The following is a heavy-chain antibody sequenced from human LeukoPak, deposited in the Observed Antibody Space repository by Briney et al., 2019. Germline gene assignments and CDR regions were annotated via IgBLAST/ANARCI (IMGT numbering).Heavy chain of an antibody. J-gene: IGHJ4*02. CDR1: GFTFSSYA. CDR3: AREYIVATTLFDY. V-gene: IGHV3-30-3*01. CDR2: ISYDGSNK. D-gene: IGHD5-12*01. Sequence: PGRSLRLSCAASGFTFSSYAMRWVRQAPGKGLEWVAVISYDGSNKYYADSVKGRFTISRDNSKNTLYLQMNSLRAEDTAVYYCAREYIVATTLFDYWGQGTLVTVSS.